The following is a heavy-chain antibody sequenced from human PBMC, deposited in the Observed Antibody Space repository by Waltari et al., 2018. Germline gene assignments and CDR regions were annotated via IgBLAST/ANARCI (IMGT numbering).Heavy chain of an antibody. CDR3: ARRRYGSSHSDF. CDR1: GGSIGSASYY. V-gene: IGHV4-39*01. J-gene: IGHJ4*02. D-gene: IGHD6-13*01. Sequence: QLQLQESGPGLVKPSETLSLTCTVSGGSIGSASYYWGWIRQPPGKGLEWIGNIHYSGSPHYNPSLKSRVTLSVDTPKNQFSLRLNSVTAADTAVYYCARRRYGSSHSDFWGQGTLVTVSS. CDR2: IHYSGSP.